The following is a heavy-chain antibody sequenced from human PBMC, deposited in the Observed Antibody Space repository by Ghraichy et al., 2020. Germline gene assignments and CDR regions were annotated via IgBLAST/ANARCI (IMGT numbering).Heavy chain of an antibody. Sequence: SETLSLTCAVSGGSISSGDYSWSWIRQPPGKGLEWIGYIYHSGSTYYSPSLKSRVTISADRSKNQISLKLSSVTAADTAVYYCARAPYDDDGFYDDGFDIWGQGTIVTVSS. CDR3: ARAPYDDDGFYDDGFDI. D-gene: IGHD3-22*01. J-gene: IGHJ3*02. CDR1: GGSISSGDYS. V-gene: IGHV4-30-2*01. CDR2: IYHSGST.